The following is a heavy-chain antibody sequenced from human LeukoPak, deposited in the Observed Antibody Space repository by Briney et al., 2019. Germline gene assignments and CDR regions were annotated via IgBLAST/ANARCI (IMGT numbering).Heavy chain of an antibody. J-gene: IGHJ1*01. Sequence: ASVKVSCKASGYTFTSYGINWVRQAPGQGLEWMGWISAYNGDTNYAQKLQGRVTMTTDTSTSTAYMELRRLTSDDTAVYYCARGYYDSSGFEYFQDWGQGTLVTVSS. CDR1: GYTFTSYG. CDR3: ARGYYDSSGFEYFQD. CDR2: ISAYNGDT. D-gene: IGHD3-22*01. V-gene: IGHV1-18*01.